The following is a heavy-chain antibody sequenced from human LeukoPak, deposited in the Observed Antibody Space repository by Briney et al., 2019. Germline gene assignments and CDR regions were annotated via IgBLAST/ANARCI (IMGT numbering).Heavy chain of an antibody. D-gene: IGHD3-22*01. CDR2: ISYDGSNK. Sequence: GGSLRLSCAASGFTFSSYGMHWVRQAPGKGLEWVAVISYDGSNKYYADSVKGRFTISRDNSKNTLYLQMNSLRAEDTAVYYCAKDYYDSSGYYSGRFDYWGQGTLVTVSS. CDR3: AKDYYDSSGYYSGRFDY. J-gene: IGHJ4*02. CDR1: GFTFSSYG. V-gene: IGHV3-30*18.